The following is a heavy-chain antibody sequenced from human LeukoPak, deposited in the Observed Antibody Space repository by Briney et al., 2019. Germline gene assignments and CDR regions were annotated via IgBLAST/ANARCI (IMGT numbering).Heavy chain of an antibody. Sequence: ASVKVSCKVSGYTLTELSMHWVRQAPGQRLEWMGWINAGNGNTKYSQKFQGRVTITRDTSASTAYMELSSLRSEDTAVYYCARDGVTPDAFDIWGQGTMVTVSS. CDR3: ARDGVTPDAFDI. V-gene: IGHV1-3*01. J-gene: IGHJ3*02. CDR2: INAGNGNT. CDR1: GYTLTELS. D-gene: IGHD3-16*01.